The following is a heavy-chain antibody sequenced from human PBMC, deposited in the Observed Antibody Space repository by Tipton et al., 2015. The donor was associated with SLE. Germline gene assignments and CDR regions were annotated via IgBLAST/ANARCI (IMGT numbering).Heavy chain of an antibody. CDR3: ARAPSGSHDFDY. Sequence: TLSLTCTVSGGSISSYYWSWIRQPPGKGLEWIGYIYYSGSTNYNPSLKSRVTISVDTSKNQFSLTLSSVTAADTAVYYCARAPSGSHDFDYWGQGTLVTVSS. V-gene: IGHV4-59*01. CDR1: GGSISSYY. D-gene: IGHD1-26*01. J-gene: IGHJ4*02. CDR2: IYYSGST.